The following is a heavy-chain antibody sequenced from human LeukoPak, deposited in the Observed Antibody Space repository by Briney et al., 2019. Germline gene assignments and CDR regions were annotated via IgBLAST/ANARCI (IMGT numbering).Heavy chain of an antibody. J-gene: IGHJ4*02. V-gene: IGHV4-59*01. CDR3: ARDTLGARAFDY. Sequence: SETLSLTCTVSGGSISSYYWSWIRQPPGKGLEWIGYIYYSGSTNYNPSLKSRVTISVDTSKNQFSLKLSSVTAADTAVYYCARDTLGARAFDYWGQGTLVTVSS. CDR1: GGSISSYY. D-gene: IGHD3-10*01. CDR2: IYYSGST.